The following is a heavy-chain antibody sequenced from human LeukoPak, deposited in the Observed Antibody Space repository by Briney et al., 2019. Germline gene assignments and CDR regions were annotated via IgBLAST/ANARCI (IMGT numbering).Heavy chain of an antibody. CDR3: ATARGYSGYEWKFDY. CDR2: FAPEDGET. D-gene: IGHD5-12*01. J-gene: IGHJ4*02. Sequence: ASVKVSCKVSGYRLTELSIHWVRQAPGKGLEWTGGFAPEDGETIYAQKFQGRVTMTEDTSTDTAYMELSSLRSEDTAVYYCATARGYSGYEWKFDYWGQGTLVTVSS. V-gene: IGHV1-24*01. CDR1: GYRLTELS.